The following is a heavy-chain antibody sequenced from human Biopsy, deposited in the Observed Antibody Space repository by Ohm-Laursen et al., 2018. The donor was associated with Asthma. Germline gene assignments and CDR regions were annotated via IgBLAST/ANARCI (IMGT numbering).Heavy chain of an antibody. CDR3: ARHPYNFGGFDY. D-gene: IGHD5-24*01. V-gene: IGHV1-18*04. CDR1: GYTFRSYG. CDR2: ISPFTGDT. Sequence: GASVKVSCKVSGYTFRSYGVSWVRQAPGQGLEWMGWISPFTGDTHFGQKFQGRVTMTTNTSTDTAYMELRSLRSDDTAVYYCARHPYNFGGFDYWGQGSLVLASS. J-gene: IGHJ4*02.